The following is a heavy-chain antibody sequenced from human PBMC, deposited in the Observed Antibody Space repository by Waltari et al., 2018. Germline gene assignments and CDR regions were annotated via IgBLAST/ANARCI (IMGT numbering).Heavy chain of an antibody. V-gene: IGHV4-34*01. J-gene: IGHJ4*02. CDR1: GGSFNGYY. CDR3: ARGRDPYKGGSL. D-gene: IGHD1-1*01. CDR2: IQPSGST. Sequence: QVQLQQWGAGLLKPSETLSLTCAVYGGSFNGYYLSWTRQPPGKGLEWIGEIQPSGSTAYNPSLTSRVTISGDMSKNQFSLKWTSVTAADTAVYFCARGRDPYKGGSLWGLGTLVTVSS.